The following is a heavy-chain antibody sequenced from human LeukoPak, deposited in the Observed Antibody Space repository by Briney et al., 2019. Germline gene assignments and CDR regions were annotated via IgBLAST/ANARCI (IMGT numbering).Heavy chain of an antibody. CDR1: GFTFSGSA. CDR3: TRLGDPTVTKSLDY. J-gene: IGHJ4*02. V-gene: IGHV3-73*01. CDR2: IRSKAANYAT. Sequence: GGSLRLSCAASGFTFSGSAIHWVRQASGKGLEWVGRIRSKAANYATVYAASVKGRFTISRDDSTNTAYLQMNSLISEDTAVYYCTRLGDPTVTKSLDYWGQGTLVTVSS. D-gene: IGHD4-17*01.